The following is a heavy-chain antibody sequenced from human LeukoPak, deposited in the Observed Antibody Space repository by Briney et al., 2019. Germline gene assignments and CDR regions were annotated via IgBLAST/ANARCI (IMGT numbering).Heavy chain of an antibody. J-gene: IGHJ4*02. Sequence: GGSLRLSCAASGFTFSTFAMHWVRLSPGKGLEWVSSITGSGPYMLYADSVKHRFTISRDNTKNLLYLEMNSLRAEDTAMYFCVRDVGAVRGEVYFDYWGQGTLVTVSP. CDR1: GFTFSTFA. D-gene: IGHD3-10*01. CDR3: VRDVGAVRGEVYFDY. V-gene: IGHV3-21*06. CDR2: ITGSGPYM.